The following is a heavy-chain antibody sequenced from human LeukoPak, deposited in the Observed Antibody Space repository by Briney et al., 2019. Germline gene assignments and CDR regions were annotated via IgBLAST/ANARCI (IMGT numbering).Heavy chain of an antibody. CDR2: IYQSGSS. Sequence: SETLSLTCAVSGGSIGSHWWSWVRQPPGKGLQWIGEIYQSGSSIYNPSLRSRVTMSVDKSKDQLSLKLSSVTAADTAVYYCARGIGAADFWGQGILVTVSS. CDR3: ARGIGAADF. V-gene: IGHV4-4*02. D-gene: IGHD3-16*01. CDR1: GGSIGSHW. J-gene: IGHJ4*02.